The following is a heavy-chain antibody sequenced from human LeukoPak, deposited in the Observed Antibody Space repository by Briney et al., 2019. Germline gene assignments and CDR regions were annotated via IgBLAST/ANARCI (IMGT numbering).Heavy chain of an antibody. V-gene: IGHV3-30-3*01. CDR1: GFTFSSYA. CDR3: ARDAQAIAVADTAFDI. CDR2: ISYDGTKK. Sequence: PGGSLRLSCAASGFTFSSYAMHWVRQAPGKGLEWVAIISYDGTKKYYSDSVKGRLTISRDNSKNALYLQMNSLRPEDTAVYYCARDAQAIAVADTAFDIWGQGTMVTISS. J-gene: IGHJ3*02. D-gene: IGHD6-19*01.